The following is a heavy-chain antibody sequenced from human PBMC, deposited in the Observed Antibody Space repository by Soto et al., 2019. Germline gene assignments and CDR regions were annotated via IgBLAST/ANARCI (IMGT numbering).Heavy chain of an antibody. J-gene: IGHJ5*02. CDR2: TYYRSKRYS. CDR1: ADSVSRNGAE. V-gene: IGHV6-1*01. D-gene: IGHD3-9*01. CDR3: ASATGILSP. Sequence: QTLSLTRAISADSVSRNGAEWNWIRQSPSGGLEWLGRTYYRSKRYSVSAVSVKSRATVKPDTSKNQFSLQLNSVTPEDSAVDYSASATGILSPWGQGIRVTSPQ.